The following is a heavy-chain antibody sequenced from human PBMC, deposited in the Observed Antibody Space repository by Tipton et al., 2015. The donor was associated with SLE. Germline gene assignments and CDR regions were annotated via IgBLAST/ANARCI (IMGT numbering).Heavy chain of an antibody. V-gene: IGHV4-31*03. Sequence: TLSLTCTVSGGSIRSGGYYWSWIRQHPGQGLEWIGYVNYRGNAYYNPSLKSRVTISVDTSKNQFSLKLSSVTAADTAVYYCARALGATRAEYFQHWGQGTLVTVSS. CDR1: GGSIRSGGYY. J-gene: IGHJ1*01. D-gene: IGHD1-26*01. CDR2: VNYRGNA. CDR3: ARALGATRAEYFQH.